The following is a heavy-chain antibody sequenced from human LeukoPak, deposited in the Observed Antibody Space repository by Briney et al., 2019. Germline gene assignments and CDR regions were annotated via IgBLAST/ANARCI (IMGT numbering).Heavy chain of an antibody. CDR3: AKEGLKYCTNGVCYTGVDY. D-gene: IGHD2-8*01. J-gene: IGHJ4*02. CDR2: FSGRGGRT. V-gene: IGHV3-23*01. Sequence: GGSLRLSCAASGFTYSIYPMRWARHAPGKGGEWVSAFSGRGGRTFYADSVKGRYPLSRDISKHTLYRQMNSERAEDTDVYDCAKEGLKYCTNGVCYTGVDYWGQGTLVTVSS. CDR1: GFTYSIYP.